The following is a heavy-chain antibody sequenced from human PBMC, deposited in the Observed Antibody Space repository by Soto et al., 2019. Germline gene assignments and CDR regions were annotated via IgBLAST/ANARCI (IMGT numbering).Heavy chain of an antibody. CDR2: IPVIGERR. CDR1: GFTFSSYG. V-gene: IGHV3-23*01. CDR3: AREGDRYGTVCFDS. Sequence: GGSLRLSCAASGFTFSSYGMSWVRQAPGKGLEWVAGIPVIGERRYYADSVKGRSTISRDNAKNTLYLQMNSLRVEDAAVYFCAREGDRYGTVCFDSWGQGTLVTVSS. D-gene: IGHD1-1*01. J-gene: IGHJ4*02.